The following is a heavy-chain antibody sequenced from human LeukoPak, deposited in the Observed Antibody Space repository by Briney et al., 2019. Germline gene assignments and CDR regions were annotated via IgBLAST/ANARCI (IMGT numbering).Heavy chain of an antibody. V-gene: IGHV3-30-3*01. Sequence: PGGSLRLSCAASGFTFSSYAMHWVRQAPGKGLEWVAVISYDGSNEYYADSVKGRFTISRDNSKNTLYLQMNSLRAEDTAVYYCARDYGHQGPGYFQHWGQGTLVTVSS. D-gene: IGHD2-2*01. CDR3: ARDYGHQGPGYFQH. J-gene: IGHJ1*01. CDR1: GFTFSSYA. CDR2: ISYDGSNE.